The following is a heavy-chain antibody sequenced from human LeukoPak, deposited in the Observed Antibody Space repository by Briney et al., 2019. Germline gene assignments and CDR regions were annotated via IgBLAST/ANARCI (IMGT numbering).Heavy chain of an antibody. CDR2: IKQDGSEK. D-gene: IGHD5-18*01. V-gene: IGHV3-7*01. CDR1: GFTFSNYW. J-gene: IGHJ6*03. Sequence: GGSLRLSCAASGFTFSNYWMNWVRQAPGKGLEWVANIKQDGSEKYYVDSVKGRFTISRDNAKNSMYLQMTSLGAEDTAVYYCARDRREIQVWPREYYYDYMDVWGKGTTVTISS. CDR3: ARDRREIQVWPREYYYDYMDV.